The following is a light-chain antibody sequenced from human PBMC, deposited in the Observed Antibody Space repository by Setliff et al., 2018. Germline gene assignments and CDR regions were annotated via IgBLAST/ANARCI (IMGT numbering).Light chain of an antibody. CDR3: QSYDSSLSGYV. V-gene: IGLV1-40*01. J-gene: IGLJ1*01. CDR1: SSNIGAGYD. CDR2: GST. Sequence: QSALTQPPSVSGAPGQRVTISCTGSSSNIGAGYDVHWYQQLPGTAPKLLIYGSTNRPSGVPDRFSGSKSGTPASLAITGLQAEDEADYYCQSYDSSLSGYVFGTGTKVTVL.